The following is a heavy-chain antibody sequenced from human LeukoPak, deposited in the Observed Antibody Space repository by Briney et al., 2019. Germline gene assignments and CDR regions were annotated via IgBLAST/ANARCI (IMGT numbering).Heavy chain of an antibody. J-gene: IGHJ6*04. D-gene: IGHD5-12*01. V-gene: IGHV3-30*18. CDR1: GFSFSSYG. CDR3: AKVGAYVATIAVGMDV. Sequence: GGSLRLSCAASGFSFSSYGMHWARQAPGKGLEWVAVISYDGSNKYYADPVKGRFTISRDNSKNTLYLQMNSLRAEDTAVYYCAKVGAYVATIAVGMDVWGKGTTVTVSS. CDR2: ISYDGSNK.